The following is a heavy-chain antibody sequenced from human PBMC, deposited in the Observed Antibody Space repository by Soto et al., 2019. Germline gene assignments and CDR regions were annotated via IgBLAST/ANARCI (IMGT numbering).Heavy chain of an antibody. V-gene: IGHV4-39*01. CDR3: ARQGGLVDFGVVTYWFDP. CDR2: IYYSGST. D-gene: IGHD3-3*01. J-gene: IGHJ5*02. CDR1: GGSISSSSYY. Sequence: QLQLQESGPGLVKPSETLSLTCTVSGGSISSSSYYWGWIRQPPGKGLEWIGSIYYSGSTYYTPSLKSRVTIAVDTSKNQFSLKLSSVTAAETAVYYCARQGGLVDFGVVTYWFDPWGQGTLVTVSS.